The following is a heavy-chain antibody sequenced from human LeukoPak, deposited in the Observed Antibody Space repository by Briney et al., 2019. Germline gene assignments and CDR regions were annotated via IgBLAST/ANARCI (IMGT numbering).Heavy chain of an antibody. J-gene: IGHJ4*02. V-gene: IGHV4-30-4*01. CDR1: GGSISSGVYY. CDR3: ARDVSGWADY. CDR2: IYYSGST. D-gene: IGHD6-19*01. Sequence: SETLSLTCTVSGGSISSGVYYWSWIRQPPGKGLEWIGYIYYSGSTYYNPSLKSRVTISVDTSKNQFSLKLSSVTAADTAVYYCARDVSGWADYWGQGTLVTVSS.